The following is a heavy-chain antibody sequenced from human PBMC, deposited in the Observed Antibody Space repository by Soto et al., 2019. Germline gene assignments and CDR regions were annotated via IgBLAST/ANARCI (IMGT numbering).Heavy chain of an antibody. CDR3: ARARARLGELSPFNLDY. CDR2: IYHSGST. V-gene: IGHV4-4*02. CDR1: GGSISSSNW. D-gene: IGHD3-16*02. Sequence: SETLSLTCAVSGGSISSSNWWSWVRQPPGKGLEWIGEIYHSGSTNYNPSLKSRVTISVDKSKNQFSLKLSSVTAADTAVYYCARARARLGELSPFNLDYWGQRTLVPVSS. J-gene: IGHJ4*02.